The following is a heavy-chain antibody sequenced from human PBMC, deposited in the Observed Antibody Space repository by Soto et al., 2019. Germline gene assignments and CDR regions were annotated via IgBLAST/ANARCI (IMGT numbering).Heavy chain of an antibody. CDR2: IIPIFGTA. Sequence: ASVKVSCKASGGTFSSYAISWVRQAPGQGLEWMGGIIPIFGTANYAQKFQGRVTITADESTSTAYMELSSLRSEDTAVYYCAREWRYYDSSGYSNYWGQGTLVTVSS. CDR3: AREWRYYDSSGYSNY. D-gene: IGHD3-22*01. J-gene: IGHJ4*02. CDR1: GGTFSSYA. V-gene: IGHV1-69*13.